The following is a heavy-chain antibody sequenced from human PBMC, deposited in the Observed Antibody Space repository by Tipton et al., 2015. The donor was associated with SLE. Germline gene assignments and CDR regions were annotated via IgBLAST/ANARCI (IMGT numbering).Heavy chain of an antibody. Sequence: TLSLTCTVSGGSISSGGHYWSWIRQPAGKGLEWIGRIHASGSSGSTEYNPSLKSRVSMSLDTSKNQFSLNLTSVTAADTALYYCARDGVRKGWRFFDLWGRGTLVTVSS. CDR2: IHASGSSGST. CDR1: GGSISSGGHY. D-gene: IGHD3-16*01. J-gene: IGHJ2*01. CDR3: ARDGVRKGWRFFDL. V-gene: IGHV4-61*02.